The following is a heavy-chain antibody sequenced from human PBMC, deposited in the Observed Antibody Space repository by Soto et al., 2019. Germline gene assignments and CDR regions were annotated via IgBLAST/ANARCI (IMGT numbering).Heavy chain of an antibody. D-gene: IGHD5-12*01. CDR2: ISTDGSST. J-gene: IGHJ4*02. CDR1: GFNFRDYW. V-gene: IGHV3-74*01. Sequence: EVQLVESGGGLVQPGGSLRLSCAASGFNFRDYWMHWVRQAPGKGLVWVSRISTDGSSTTYADSVKGRFTISRDNAKNQLFLQMNSLRADDTAVYYGVRDRAYSGYDNWGQGTLVTVSS. CDR3: VRDRAYSGYDN.